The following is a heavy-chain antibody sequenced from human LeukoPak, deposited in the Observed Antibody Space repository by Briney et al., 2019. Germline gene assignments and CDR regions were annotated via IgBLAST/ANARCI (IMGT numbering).Heavy chain of an antibody. CDR1: GFTFSSYG. V-gene: IGHV3-30*18. D-gene: IGHD6-19*01. J-gene: IGHJ5*02. CDR2: ISYDGSNK. CDR3: AKDLSSGWTNWFDP. Sequence: PGGSLTLSCAASGFTFSSYGMHWVRQAPGKVLEWVAVISYDGSNKYYADSVKGRFTISRDNSKNTLYLQMNSLRAEDTAVYYCAKDLSSGWTNWFDPWGQGTLVTVSS.